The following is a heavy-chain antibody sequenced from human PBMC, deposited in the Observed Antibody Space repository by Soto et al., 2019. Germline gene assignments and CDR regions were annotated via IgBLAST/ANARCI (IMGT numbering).Heavy chain of an antibody. CDR3: ARESEDLTSNFDY. CDR1: GFTFTRYS. CDR2: ISSTTNYI. Sequence: PGGSLRLSCAASGFTFTRYSMNWVRQAPGKGLEWVSSISSTTNYIYYVDSMKGRFTVSRDNAKNSVYLEMNSLSAEDTALYYCARESEDLTSNFDYWGQGTPVTVSS. V-gene: IGHV3-21*01. J-gene: IGHJ4*02.